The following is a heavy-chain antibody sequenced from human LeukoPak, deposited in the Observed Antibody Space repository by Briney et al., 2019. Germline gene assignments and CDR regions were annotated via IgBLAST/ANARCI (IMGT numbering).Heavy chain of an antibody. CDR2: ISSSSSYI. CDR3: ARELERPYDAFDI. J-gene: IGHJ3*02. CDR1: GFTFSSYS. Sequence: GGSLRLSCAASGFTFSSYSVNWVRQAPGKGLEWVSSISSSSSYIYYADSVKGRFTISRDNAKNSLYLQMNSLRAEDTAVYYCARELERPYDAFDIWGQGTMVTVSS. V-gene: IGHV3-21*01. D-gene: IGHD1-1*01.